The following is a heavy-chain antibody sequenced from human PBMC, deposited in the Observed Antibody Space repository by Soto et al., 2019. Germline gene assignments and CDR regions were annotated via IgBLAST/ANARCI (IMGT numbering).Heavy chain of an antibody. D-gene: IGHD6-19*01. V-gene: IGHV3-48*02. Sequence: PGGSLRLSCAASGFTFSTFSMIWVRQAPGKGLEWVSYIDSGRTIFYADSVKGRFTISRDNAKNSIYLQMKSLRDEDTSVYYCAQFSSWYGFQHWGQGTLVTVSS. J-gene: IGHJ1*01. CDR2: IDSGRTI. CDR3: AQFSSWYGFQH. CDR1: GFTFSTFS.